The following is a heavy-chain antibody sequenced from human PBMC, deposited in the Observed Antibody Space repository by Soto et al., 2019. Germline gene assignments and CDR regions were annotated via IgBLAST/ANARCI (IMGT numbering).Heavy chain of an antibody. CDR2: IYYSGST. Sequence: QVQLQESGPGLVKPSQTLSLTCTVSGGSISSGDYYWSWIRQPPGKGLEWIGYIYYSGSTYYNPSLKSRVTISVDTSKNQFSLKLSSVTAAHTAVYYCARNVYGDQKPPFPDYWGQGTLVTVSS. D-gene: IGHD4-17*01. CDR1: GGSISSGDYY. CDR3: ARNVYGDQKPPFPDY. J-gene: IGHJ4*02. V-gene: IGHV4-30-4*01.